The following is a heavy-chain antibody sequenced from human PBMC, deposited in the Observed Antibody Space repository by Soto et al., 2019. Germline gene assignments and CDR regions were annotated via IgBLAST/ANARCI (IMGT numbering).Heavy chain of an antibody. CDR1: GGSISGYY. Sequence: SETLSLTCTVSGGSISGYYWSWIRQPPGQGLEWIGYIYYSGSTNYNPSLKSRVSISVDKFKNQFSLKLSSVTAGDTAVYFCARVQSGSYALYYFDYWGQGTLVTVS. V-gene: IGHV4-59*01. CDR3: ARVQSGSYALYYFDY. J-gene: IGHJ4*02. D-gene: IGHD1-26*01. CDR2: IYYSGST.